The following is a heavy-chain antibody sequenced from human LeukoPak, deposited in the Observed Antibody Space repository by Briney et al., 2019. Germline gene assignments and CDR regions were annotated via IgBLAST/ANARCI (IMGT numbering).Heavy chain of an antibody. V-gene: IGHV3-7*03. CDR3: ARRGAGRSYYTDY. D-gene: IGHD1-26*01. CDR1: GFTFSSYW. J-gene: IGHJ4*02. CDR2: IKQDGSEK. Sequence: GGSLRLSCAASGFTFSSYWMSWVRQAPGKGLEWVANIKQDGSEKYYVDSVEGRFTISRDNANNSLYLQMNSLRAEDTAVYYCARRGAGRSYYTDYWGQGTLVTVSS.